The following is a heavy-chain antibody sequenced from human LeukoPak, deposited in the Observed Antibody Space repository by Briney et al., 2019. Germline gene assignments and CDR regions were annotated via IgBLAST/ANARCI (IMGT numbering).Heavy chain of an antibody. CDR2: LSADRSHK. CDR3: AKGGVSDRGSWYGDYFDY. CDR1: GYNFSSYG. Sequence: PGGSLRLSCEASGYNFSSYGMHWVRQAPGKGLEWVAVLSADRSHKQFADSVKDRFAISRDNSKKTLYLQMNGLRAEDTAVYYCAKGGVSDRGSWYGDYFDYWGQGTLVTVSS. V-gene: IGHV3-30*18. J-gene: IGHJ4*02. D-gene: IGHD6-13*01.